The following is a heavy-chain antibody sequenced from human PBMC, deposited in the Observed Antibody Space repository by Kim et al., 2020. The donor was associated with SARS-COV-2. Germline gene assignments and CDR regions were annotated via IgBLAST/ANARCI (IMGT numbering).Heavy chain of an antibody. CDR3: ARAGSYGDYGPWVP. V-gene: IGHV4-34*01. Sequence: SETLSLTCAVYGGSFSGYYWSWIRQPPGKGLEWIGEINHSGSTNYNPSLKSRVTISVDTSKNQFSLKLSSVTAADTAVYYCARAGSYGDYGPWVPWGQGTLVTVSS. CDR1: GGSFSGYY. CDR2: INHSGST. J-gene: IGHJ5*02. D-gene: IGHD4-17*01.